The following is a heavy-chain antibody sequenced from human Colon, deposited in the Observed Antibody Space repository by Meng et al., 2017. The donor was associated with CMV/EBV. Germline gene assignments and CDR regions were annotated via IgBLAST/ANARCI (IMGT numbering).Heavy chain of an antibody. CDR2: IYYSGST. Sequence: GSLRLSCTVSGGSVSGSDYYWSWIRQPPGKGLEWIGYIYYSGSTNYNPSLKSRVTISVDTSKNQFSLKLSSVTAADTAVYYCAREVWGSLCYFDYWGQGTLVTVSS. CDR1: GGSVSGSDYY. J-gene: IGHJ4*02. V-gene: IGHV4-61*08. D-gene: IGHD3-16*01. CDR3: AREVWGSLCYFDY.